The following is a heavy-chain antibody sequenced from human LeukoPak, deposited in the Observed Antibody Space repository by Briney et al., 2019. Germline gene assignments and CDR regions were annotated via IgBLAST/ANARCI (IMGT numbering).Heavy chain of an antibody. D-gene: IGHD2-21*02. CDR2: INPSGTS. Sequence: PSETLSLICGVYGGSFSYYYWSWIRQPPGKGLEWIGEINPSGTSNYNPSLKSRVTMSVDTSKSQFSLNLDSVTAADTAIYYCERGQGLVVAAAMFDLWGQGALVTVSS. J-gene: IGHJ5*02. CDR3: ERGQGLVVAAAMFDL. V-gene: IGHV4-34*01. CDR1: GGSFSYYY.